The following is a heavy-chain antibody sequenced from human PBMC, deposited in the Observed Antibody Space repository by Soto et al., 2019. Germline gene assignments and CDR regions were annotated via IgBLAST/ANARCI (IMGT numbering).Heavy chain of an antibody. Sequence: SVKVSCKASGGTFSSYGISWVRQTPGRGLEWMGGIIPLFGTTNYAQKFRGRVTVTADESTSTVYMELRSLSFEDTAVYYCARAHGSSWYNWSDPWGQGTLVTV. CDR3: ARAHGSSWYNWSDP. V-gene: IGHV1-69*13. CDR1: GGTFSSYG. CDR2: IIPLFGTT. D-gene: IGHD6-13*01. J-gene: IGHJ5*02.